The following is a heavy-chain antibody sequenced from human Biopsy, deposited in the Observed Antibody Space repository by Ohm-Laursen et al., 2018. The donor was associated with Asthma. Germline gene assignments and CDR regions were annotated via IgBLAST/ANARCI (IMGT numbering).Heavy chain of an antibody. CDR3: ARCQVGYSSGWSLLLKKIYYSGMDV. D-gene: IGHD6-19*01. J-gene: IGHJ6*02. CDR2: IITVIGNT. CDR1: GGTFSNFA. V-gene: IGHV1-69*13. Sequence: ASVKVSCKASGGTFSNFAIRWVRQAPGQGLEWLGGIITVIGNTNYAQKFQGRVTITADESTSTAYMDVTSLRSEDTAIYYCARCQVGYSSGWSLLLKKIYYSGMDVWGQGTAVTVSS.